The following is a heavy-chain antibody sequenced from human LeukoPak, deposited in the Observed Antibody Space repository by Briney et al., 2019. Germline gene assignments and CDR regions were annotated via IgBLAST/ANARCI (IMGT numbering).Heavy chain of an antibody. J-gene: IGHJ4*01. Sequence: PSETLSLTCTVSGGSISSYHWIWIRQPPGKGLEWIGYIYYSGSTNYNPSLKSRVTIPVDTSKNQFSVKLSSVTAADTAVYYCARHMGLGYTYFYPYFDYWGQGTLVTLST. CDR3: ARHMGLGYTYFYPYFDY. V-gene: IGHV4-59*08. D-gene: IGHD1-1*01. CDR1: GGSISSYH. CDR2: IYYSGST.